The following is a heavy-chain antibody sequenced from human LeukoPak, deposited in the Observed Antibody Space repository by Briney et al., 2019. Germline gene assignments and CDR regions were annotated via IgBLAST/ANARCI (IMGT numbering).Heavy chain of an antibody. CDR3: ATEASSGLED. J-gene: IGHJ4*02. Sequence: GGSPRLSCAASGFTFSSYWMSWVRQAPGKGLEWVANIKQDGSEKYYLDSVKGRFTISRDNAENSLYLQMNSLRAEDTAVYYCATEASSGLEDWGQGILVTVSS. CDR2: IKQDGSEK. CDR1: GFTFSSYW. D-gene: IGHD6-19*01. V-gene: IGHV3-7*01.